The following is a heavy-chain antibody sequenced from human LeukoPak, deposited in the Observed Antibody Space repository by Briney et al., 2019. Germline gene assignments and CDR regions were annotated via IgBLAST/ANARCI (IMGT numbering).Heavy chain of an antibody. CDR2: ISAYNGNT. Sequence: ASVKVSCKASGYTFTSYGISWVRQAPGQGLEWMGWISAYNGNTNYAQKLQGRVTMTTDTSTSTAYMELRSLRSDDTAVYYCARDSPRTYYYDSSRYTPFDYWGQGTLVTVSS. CDR1: GYTFTSYG. D-gene: IGHD3-22*01. CDR3: ARDSPRTYYYDSSRYTPFDY. V-gene: IGHV1-18*01. J-gene: IGHJ4*02.